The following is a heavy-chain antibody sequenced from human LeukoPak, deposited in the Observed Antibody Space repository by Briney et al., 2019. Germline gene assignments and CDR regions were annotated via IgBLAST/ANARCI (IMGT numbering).Heavy chain of an antibody. CDR2: IYYSGST. J-gene: IGHJ4*02. Sequence: SETLSLTCTVSGGSISSSSYYWGWIRQPPGKGLGWIGSIYYSGSTYYNPSLKSRVTISVDTSKNQFSLKLSSVTAADTAVYYCARDSAATGDYFDYWGQGTLVTVSS. V-gene: IGHV4-39*07. D-gene: IGHD2-15*01. CDR3: ARDSAATGDYFDY. CDR1: GGSISSSSYY.